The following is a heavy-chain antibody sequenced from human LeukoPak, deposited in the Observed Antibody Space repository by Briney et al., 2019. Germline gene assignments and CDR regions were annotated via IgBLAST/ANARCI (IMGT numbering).Heavy chain of an antibody. Sequence: GGSLRLSCAASGFTFSSYAMSWVRQAPGKGLEWVSAISGSGGSTYYADSVKGRFTISRDNSKNTLYLQMNSLRAQDTAGYYCAKSEVGATGHWGQGTLVTVSS. D-gene: IGHD1-26*01. CDR3: AKSEVGATGH. CDR1: GFTFSSYA. CDR2: ISGSGGST. V-gene: IGHV3-23*01. J-gene: IGHJ4*02.